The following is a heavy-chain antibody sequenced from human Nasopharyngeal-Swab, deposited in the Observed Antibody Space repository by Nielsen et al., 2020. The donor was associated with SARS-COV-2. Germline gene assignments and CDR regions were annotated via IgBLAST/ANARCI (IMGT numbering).Heavy chain of an antibody. J-gene: IGHJ6*03. Sequence: GGSLRLSCAASGFTFSRYGMHWVRQAPGKGLEWVAVIWYDGSNKYYADSVKGRFTISRDNSKNTLYLQMNSLRAEDTAVYYCARGSSSSFPAYYYYYMDVWGKGTTVTVSS. CDR3: ARGSSSSFPAYYYYYMDV. CDR1: GFTFSRYG. CDR2: IWYDGSNK. D-gene: IGHD6-6*01. V-gene: IGHV3-33*01.